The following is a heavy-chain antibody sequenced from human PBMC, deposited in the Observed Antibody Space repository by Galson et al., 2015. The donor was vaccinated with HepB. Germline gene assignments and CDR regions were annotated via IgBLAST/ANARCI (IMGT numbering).Heavy chain of an antibody. CDR2: ISSSSSYI. V-gene: IGHV3-21*01. CDR3: ARDHRGYNYYYYMDV. J-gene: IGHJ6*03. CDR1: GFTFSSYS. D-gene: IGHD5-24*01. Sequence: SLRLSCAASGFTFSSYSMNWVRQAPGKGLEWVSSISSSSSYIYYADSVKGRFTISRDNAKNSLYLQMNSLRAEDTAVYYCARDHRGYNYYYYMDVWGKGTTVTVSS.